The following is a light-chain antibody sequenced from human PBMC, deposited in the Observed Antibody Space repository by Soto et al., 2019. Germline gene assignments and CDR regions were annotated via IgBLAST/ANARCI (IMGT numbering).Light chain of an antibody. Sequence: QSVLTQPPSASRTPGQRVTISCSGSSSNIGPNTVNWYQQLPGTAPKLLIYSNDQRPSGVPARFSGSKSGTSASLAISGLQSEDEADYYCAAWDDTLDGPIFGGGTQLTVL. CDR1: SSNIGPNT. CDR3: AAWDDTLDGPI. J-gene: IGLJ2*01. CDR2: SND. V-gene: IGLV1-44*01.